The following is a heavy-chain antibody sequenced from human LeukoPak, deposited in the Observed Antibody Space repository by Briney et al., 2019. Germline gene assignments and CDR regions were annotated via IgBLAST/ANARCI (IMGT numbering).Heavy chain of an antibody. D-gene: IGHD3-10*01. CDR3: QAYYGSGSYFDY. CDR2: IYYSGST. Sequence: SETLSLTCTVSGGSISRSVYYWGWIRQPPGKGLEWIGSIYYSGSTYYNPSLESRVTISVDTSKNQFSLKLSSMTAADTAVYHCQAYYGSGSYFDYWGQGTLVTVSS. V-gene: IGHV4-39*01. J-gene: IGHJ4*02. CDR1: GGSISRSVYY.